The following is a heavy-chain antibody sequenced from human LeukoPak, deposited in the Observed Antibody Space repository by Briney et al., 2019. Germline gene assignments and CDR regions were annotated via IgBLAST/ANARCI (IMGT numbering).Heavy chain of an antibody. J-gene: IGHJ4*02. Sequence: GGSLRLSCAASGFTFSSYAMSWVRQAPGKGLEWVSAISGSSGSTYYADSVKGRFTISRDNSKNTLYLQMNSLRAEDTAVYYCAKDLYPLVGATHYFDYWGQGTLVTVSS. D-gene: IGHD1-26*01. CDR2: ISGSSGST. CDR1: GFTFSSYA. CDR3: AKDLYPLVGATHYFDY. V-gene: IGHV3-23*01.